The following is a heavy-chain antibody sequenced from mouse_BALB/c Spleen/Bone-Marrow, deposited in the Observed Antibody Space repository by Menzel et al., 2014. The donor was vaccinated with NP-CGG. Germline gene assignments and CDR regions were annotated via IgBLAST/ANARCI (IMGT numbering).Heavy chain of an antibody. J-gene: IGHJ2*01. Sequence: EVKLVESGGGLVQPGGSRKLSCAASGFTLSSFGMHWVRQAPEKGLEWVAYISSGSSNIYYEDTVKGRFTISRDNPKNTLFLQMTSLRSEDTAMYYCTRGGNWDDFDYWGQGTTLTVSS. CDR2: ISSGSSNI. V-gene: IGHV5-17*02. CDR3: TRGGNWDDFDY. D-gene: IGHD4-1*01. CDR1: GFTLSSFG.